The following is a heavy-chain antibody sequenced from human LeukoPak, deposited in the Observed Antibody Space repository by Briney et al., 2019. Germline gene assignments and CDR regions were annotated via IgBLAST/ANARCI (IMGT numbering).Heavy chain of an antibody. CDR3: ARQVTASSRVFDY. CDR2: IYYSGST. V-gene: IGHV4-39*01. CDR1: GGSISSSSYY. Sequence: SETLSLTCTVSGGSISSSSYYWGWTRQPPGKGLEWIGSIYYSGSTYYNPSLKSRVTISVGTSKNQFSLKLSSVTAADTAVYYCARQVTASSRVFDYWGQGTLVTVSS. J-gene: IGHJ4*02. D-gene: IGHD2-21*02.